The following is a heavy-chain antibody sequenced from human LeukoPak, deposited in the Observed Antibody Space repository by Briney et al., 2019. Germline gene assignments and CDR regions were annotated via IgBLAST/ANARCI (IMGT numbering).Heavy chain of an antibody. J-gene: IGHJ5*02. V-gene: IGHV1-18*01. CDR1: GYTFTSYG. CDR2: ISAYNGNT. D-gene: IGHD5-12*01. CDR3: ARDAWLRTPEGIWFDP. Sequence: ASVKVSCKASGYTFTSYGISWVRQAPGQGLEWMGWISAYNGNTNYAQKLQGRVTTTTDTSTSIAYMELRSLRSDDTAVYYCARDAWLRTPEGIWFDPWGQGTLVTVSS.